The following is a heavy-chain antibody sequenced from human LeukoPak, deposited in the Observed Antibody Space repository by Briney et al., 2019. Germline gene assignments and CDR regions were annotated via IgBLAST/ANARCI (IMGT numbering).Heavy chain of an antibody. J-gene: IGHJ6*02. CDR3: ARESVAASYYYYGMDV. Sequence: GGSLRLSCAASGFTFSDYYMSWIRQAPGKGREWVSYISTSGSTIYYAASVKGRFTISRDNAKNSLYLQMNSLRAEDTAVYYCARESVAASYYYYGMDVWGQGTTVTVSS. CDR1: GFTFSDYY. V-gene: IGHV3-11*01. D-gene: IGHD6-19*01. CDR2: ISTSGSTI.